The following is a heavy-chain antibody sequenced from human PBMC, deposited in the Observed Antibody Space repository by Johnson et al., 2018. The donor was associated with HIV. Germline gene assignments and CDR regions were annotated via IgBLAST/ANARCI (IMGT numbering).Heavy chain of an antibody. V-gene: IGHV3-33*08. D-gene: IGHD1-26*01. Sequence: QVQLVESGGGVVQPGRSLRLSCAASGFTFSTYGMHWVRQAPGKGLEWVAVMWYDGSNKYYADSVQGRFTISRDNSKNTLLLQMDSLCADDTAVYYCAREGGSGSYYDSFDLWGQGTMVTVSS. CDR3: AREGGSGSYYDSFDL. CDR2: MWYDGSNK. J-gene: IGHJ3*01. CDR1: GFTFSTYG.